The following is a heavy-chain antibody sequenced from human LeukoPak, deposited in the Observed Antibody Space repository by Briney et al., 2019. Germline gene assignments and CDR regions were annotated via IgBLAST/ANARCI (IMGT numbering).Heavy chain of an antibody. CDR1: GFTFGTYA. CDR2: ISGSGVST. Sequence: GGSLRLSCAASGFTFGTYAMSWVRRAPGKGLEWVSSISGSGVSTFYADSVKGRFTISRDNSKNTLYLQMHSLRGEDTAMYYGAKTVGVNFFDYWGQGTLVTVSS. CDR3: AKTVGVNFFDY. V-gene: IGHV3-23*01. J-gene: IGHJ4*02. D-gene: IGHD1-26*01.